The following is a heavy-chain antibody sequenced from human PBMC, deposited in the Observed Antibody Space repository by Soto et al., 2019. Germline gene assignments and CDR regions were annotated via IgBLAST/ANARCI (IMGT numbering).Heavy chain of an antibody. CDR3: ARDVAVAGRGWFDP. CDR1: GFTFSSYS. Sequence: PGGSLRLSCAASGFTFSSYSMNWVRQAPGKGLEWVSSISSSSSYIYYADSVKGRFTISRDNAKNSLYLQMNSLRAEDTAVYYCARDVAVAGRGWFDPWGQGTLVTVSS. V-gene: IGHV3-21*01. CDR2: ISSSSSYI. J-gene: IGHJ5*02. D-gene: IGHD6-19*01.